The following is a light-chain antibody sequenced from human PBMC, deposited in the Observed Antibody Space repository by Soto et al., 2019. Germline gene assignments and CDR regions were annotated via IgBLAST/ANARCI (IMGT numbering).Light chain of an antibody. CDR3: QQYYSDPQT. V-gene: IGKV1-27*01. Sequence: DIQMTQSPSSLSASVGDRVTITCRASQDITHYLAWHQQKPGKAPQLLIYAASALQSGVPSRFSGSRSGTDFTLTISSLQPEDVATYYCQQYYSDPQTFGPGTKVDLK. J-gene: IGKJ3*01. CDR1: QDITHY. CDR2: AAS.